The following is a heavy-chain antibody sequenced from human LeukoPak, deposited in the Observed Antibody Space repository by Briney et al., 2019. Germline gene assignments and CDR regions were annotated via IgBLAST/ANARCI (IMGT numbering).Heavy chain of an antibody. CDR1: GFTFSSYW. V-gene: IGHV3-7*01. Sequence: GGSLRLPCAASGFTFSSYWMSWVRQAPGKGLEWVANIKQDGSEKYYVDSVKGRFTISRDNAKNSLYLQMNSLRAEDTAVYYCARVGYEIAVVKGAFDCWGQGTLVTVSS. CDR2: IKQDGSEK. J-gene: IGHJ4*02. D-gene: IGHD6-19*01. CDR3: ARVGYEIAVVKGAFDC.